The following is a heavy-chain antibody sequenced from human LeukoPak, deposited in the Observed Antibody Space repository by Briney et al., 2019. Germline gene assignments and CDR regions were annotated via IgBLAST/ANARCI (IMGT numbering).Heavy chain of an antibody. Sequence: ASVKVSFKASGYTFTGYYMHWVRQAPGQGLEWMGRINPNSGGTNYAQKFQGRVTMTRDTSISTAYMELSRLRSDDTAVYYCARGLYCSGGSCYGSDYRGQGTLVTVSS. D-gene: IGHD2-15*01. J-gene: IGHJ4*02. V-gene: IGHV1-2*06. CDR1: GYTFTGYY. CDR3: ARGLYCSGGSCYGSDY. CDR2: INPNSGGT.